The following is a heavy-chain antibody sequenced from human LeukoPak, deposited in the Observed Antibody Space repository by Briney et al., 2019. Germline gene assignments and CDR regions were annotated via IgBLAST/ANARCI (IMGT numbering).Heavy chain of an antibody. CDR3: ARHRGDYYVSGSYFDY. D-gene: IGHD3-10*01. CDR1: GGSISSSSYY. V-gene: IGHV4-39*01. CDR2: IYYSGCT. Sequence: SETLSLTCTVSGGSISSSSYYWGWIRQPPGKGLEWIESIYYSGCTYYNPSLKSRVTICVDTSKNQFSLKLSSVTAADTAVYYCARHRGDYYVSGSYFDYWGQGTLVTVSS. J-gene: IGHJ4*02.